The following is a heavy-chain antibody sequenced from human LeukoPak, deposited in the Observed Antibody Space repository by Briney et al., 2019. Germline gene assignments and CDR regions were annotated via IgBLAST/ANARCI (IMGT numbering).Heavy chain of an antibody. V-gene: IGHV4-39*01. CDR1: GGSISSSSYY. CDR2: IYYSGST. J-gene: IGHJ4*02. D-gene: IGHD3-22*01. CDR3: ARLKSGSDY. Sequence: SETLSLTCTVSGGSISSSSYYWGWIRQPPGKGLEWIGSIYYSGSTHYNPSLKSRVTISVDTSKNQFSLKLSSVTAADTAVYYCARLKSGSDYWGQGTLVTVSS.